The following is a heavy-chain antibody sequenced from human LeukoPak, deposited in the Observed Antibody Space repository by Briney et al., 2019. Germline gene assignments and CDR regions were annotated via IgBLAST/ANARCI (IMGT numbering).Heavy chain of an antibody. CDR3: AGLGYCSGGSCYPPLDYYYYMDV. CDR2: MNPNSGNT. CDR1: GYTFTSYD. J-gene: IGHJ6*03. D-gene: IGHD2-15*01. Sequence: ASVKVSCKASGYTFTSYDINWVRQATGQGLEWMGWMNPNSGNTGYARKFQGRVTMTRNTSISTAYMELSSLRSEDTAVYYCAGLGYCSGGSCYPPLDYYYYMDVWGKGTTVTVSS. V-gene: IGHV1-8*01.